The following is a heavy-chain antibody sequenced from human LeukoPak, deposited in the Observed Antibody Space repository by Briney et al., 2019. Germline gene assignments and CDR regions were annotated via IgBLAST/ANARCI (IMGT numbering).Heavy chain of an antibody. CDR2: ISGSGGST. CDR3: AKDPHSYSSGWSMNWFDP. D-gene: IGHD6-19*01. Sequence: QSGGSLRLSCAASGFTFSSYAMSWVRQAPGKGLEWVSAISGSGGSTYYADSVKGRFTISRDNSKNTLYLQMNSLRAEDTAVYYCAKDPHSYSSGWSMNWFDPWGQGTLVTVSS. V-gene: IGHV3-23*01. J-gene: IGHJ5*02. CDR1: GFTFSSYA.